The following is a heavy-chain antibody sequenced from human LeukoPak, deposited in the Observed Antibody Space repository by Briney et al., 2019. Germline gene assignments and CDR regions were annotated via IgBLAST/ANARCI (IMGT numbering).Heavy chain of an antibody. V-gene: IGHV3-7*01. D-gene: IGHD5/OR15-5a*01. CDR2: INQDGSEK. CDR1: GFTFNIYW. Sequence: GGSLRLSCAASGFTFNIYWMSWVRQTPGKGLEWVANINQDGSEKYYVDSVKGRFTISRDNARNSLYLQMNSLRVEDTAIYYCARSTTHYYYYYMDVWGKGTTVTVSS. CDR3: ARSTTHYYYYYMDV. J-gene: IGHJ6*03.